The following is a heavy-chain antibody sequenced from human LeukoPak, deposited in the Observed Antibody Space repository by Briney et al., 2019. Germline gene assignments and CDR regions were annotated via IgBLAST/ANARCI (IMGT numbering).Heavy chain of an antibody. CDR2: IYYSGST. J-gene: IGHJ4*02. CDR3: ARDRKPGYGPTGGDYFDY. V-gene: IGHV4-31*03. CDR1: GGSISSGGYY. D-gene: IGHD5-12*01. Sequence: PSQTLSLTCTVSGGSISSGGYYWSWIRQHPGKGLEWIGYIYYSGSTYYNPSLKSRVTISVDTSKNQFSLKLSSVTAADTAVYYCARDRKPGYGPTGGDYFDYWGQGTLVTVSS.